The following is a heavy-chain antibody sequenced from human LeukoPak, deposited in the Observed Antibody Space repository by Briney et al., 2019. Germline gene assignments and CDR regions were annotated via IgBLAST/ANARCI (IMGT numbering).Heavy chain of an antibody. CDR1: RISDY. D-gene: IGHD2-2*01. V-gene: IGHV3-66*01. CDR2: IYTGDNT. Sequence: GGSLRLSCAASRISDYMIWVRQAPGTGLEWVSVIYTGDNTFYANSVKGRFTISRDNSQRMLYLQMNSLRAEDTSVYYCASSTSTPGGFDFWGQGTLVTVSS. J-gene: IGHJ4*02. CDR3: ASSTSTPGGFDF.